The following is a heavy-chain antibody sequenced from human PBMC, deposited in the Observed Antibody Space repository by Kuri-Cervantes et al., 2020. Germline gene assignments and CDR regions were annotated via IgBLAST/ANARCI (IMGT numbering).Heavy chain of an antibody. J-gene: IGHJ4*02. Sequence: GGSLRLSCAASGFTFSTYSINWVRQAPGKGLEWVSSISSSNSYIYYADSVKGRFTISRDNAKNSLYLQMNSLRAEDTAVYYCARVSIAVAGVIGHWGQGTLVTVSS. V-gene: IGHV3-21*01. CDR1: GFTFSTYS. CDR2: ISSSNSYI. CDR3: ARVSIAVAGVIGH. D-gene: IGHD6-19*01.